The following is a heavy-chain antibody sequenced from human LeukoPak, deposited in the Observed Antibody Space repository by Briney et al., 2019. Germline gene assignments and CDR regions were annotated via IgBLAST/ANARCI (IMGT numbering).Heavy chain of an antibody. J-gene: IGHJ3*02. D-gene: IGHD6-19*01. CDR1: GYTLTELS. CDR3: ASSIAVAGPEAFDI. V-gene: IGHV1-24*01. Sequence: ASVKVSCKVSGYTLTELSMHWVRQAPGKGLEWMGGFDPEDGETIYAQKFQGRVTMTEDTSTDTAYMELSSLRSEDTAVYYCASSIAVAGPEAFDIWGQGTMVTVSS. CDR2: FDPEDGET.